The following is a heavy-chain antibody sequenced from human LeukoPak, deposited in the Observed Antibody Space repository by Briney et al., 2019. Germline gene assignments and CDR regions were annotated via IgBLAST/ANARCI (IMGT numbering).Heavy chain of an antibody. CDR3: ARDRGAVAPYDY. V-gene: IGHV3-74*01. J-gene: IGHJ4*02. CDR1: GFTFSSYW. CDR2: INSDGSST. D-gene: IGHD6-19*01. Sequence: GGSLRLSCAASGFTFSSYWMHWVRHAPGKGLVWVSRINSDGSSTNYADSVKGRFTISRDNAKNTLYLQMNSLRAEDTAVYYCARDRGAVAPYDYWGQGALVTVSS.